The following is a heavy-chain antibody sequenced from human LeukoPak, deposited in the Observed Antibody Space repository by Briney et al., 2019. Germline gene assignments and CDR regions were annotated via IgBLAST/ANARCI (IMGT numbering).Heavy chain of an antibody. CDR1: GFTFSNYA. D-gene: IGHD2-21*02. V-gene: IGHV3-30-3*01. CDR3: VLTVVNAFDI. J-gene: IGHJ3*02. Sequence: PGRSLRLSCAASGFTFSNYALHWVRQAPGKGLEWVAVISYDGSNKYYADSVKGRFTISRDNSENTLYLQTNSLRAEDTAVYYCVLTVVNAFDIWGRGTLVTVSS. CDR2: ISYDGSNK.